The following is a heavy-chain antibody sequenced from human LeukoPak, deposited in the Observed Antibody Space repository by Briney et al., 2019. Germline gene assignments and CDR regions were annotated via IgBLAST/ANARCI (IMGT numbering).Heavy chain of an antibody. Sequence: GGSLRLSCAASGITVSSKYMSWVRQAPGKGLEWVSDINSGGSTYYADSVKGRFTISRDNSRNTLYLQMDSLRAEDTAVYYCATTQPRSRILDSWGQGTLVTVSS. D-gene: IGHD1-26*01. CDR1: GITVSSKY. J-gene: IGHJ4*02. CDR2: INSGGST. V-gene: IGHV3-53*01. CDR3: ATTQPRSRILDS.